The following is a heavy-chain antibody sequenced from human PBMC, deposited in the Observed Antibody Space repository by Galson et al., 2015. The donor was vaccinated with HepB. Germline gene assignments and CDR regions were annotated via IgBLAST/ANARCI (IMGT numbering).Heavy chain of an antibody. CDR3: AKTRSSGLYYYGSGTSTRYFDY. Sequence: SLRLSCAASGFTFDDYAIHWVRQAPGKGLEWVSGINWNSGSKGYADSVKGRFTISRDNAKNSLYLHMNSLRTEDTALYYCAKTRSSGLYYYGSGTSTRYFDYWGQGTLVTVSS. CDR2: INWNSGSK. CDR1: GFTFDDYA. D-gene: IGHD3-10*01. J-gene: IGHJ4*02. V-gene: IGHV3-9*01.